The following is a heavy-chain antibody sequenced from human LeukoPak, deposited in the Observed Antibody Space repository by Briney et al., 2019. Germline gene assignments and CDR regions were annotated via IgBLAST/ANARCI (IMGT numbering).Heavy chain of an antibody. V-gene: IGHV3-23*01. Sequence: AGSLRLSCAASAFTFSSYAMSWVRQAPGKGLEWVSGISTSGGSTYYTDSVKGRFTISRDNSKKTLYLQMNSLRAEDTAVYYCAKDPFVFESGSYLIDYWGQGTLVTVSS. CDR3: AKDPFVFESGSYLIDY. J-gene: IGHJ4*02. D-gene: IGHD1-26*01. CDR2: ISTSGGST. CDR1: AFTFSSYA.